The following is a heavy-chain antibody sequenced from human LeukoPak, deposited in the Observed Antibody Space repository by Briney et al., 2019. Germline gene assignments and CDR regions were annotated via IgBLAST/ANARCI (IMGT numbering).Heavy chain of an antibody. CDR2: INPNSGGT. V-gene: IGHV1-2*02. Sequence: ASVKVSCKASGYTFTGYYMHWVRQAPGQGLEWMGWINPNSGGTNYAQKFQGRVTMTRDTSISTAYMELSRLRSDDTAVYYCAGLTTVTTWGYYWGQGTLVTVSS. D-gene: IGHD4-17*01. J-gene: IGHJ4*02. CDR3: AGLTTVTTWGYY. CDR1: GYTFTGYY.